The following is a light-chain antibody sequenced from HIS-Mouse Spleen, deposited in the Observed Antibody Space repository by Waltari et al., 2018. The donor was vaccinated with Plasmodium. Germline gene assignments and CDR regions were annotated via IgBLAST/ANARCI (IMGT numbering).Light chain of an antibody. CDR2: KDS. CDR1: VLPKKY. CDR3: YSAADNNRV. J-gene: IGLJ3*02. Sequence: SYELTQPSSVSVSPGQTARTTCSGDVLPKKYARWFQQKPGQAPVLVIYKDSERPSGIPERFSGSSSGTTVTLTISGAQVEDEADYYCYSAADNNRVFGGGTKLTVL. V-gene: IGLV3-27*01.